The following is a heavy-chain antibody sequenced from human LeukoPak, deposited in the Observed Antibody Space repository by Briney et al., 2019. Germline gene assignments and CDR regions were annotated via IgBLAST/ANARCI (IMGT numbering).Heavy chain of an antibody. J-gene: IGHJ4*02. CDR1: GFTFITYT. Sequence: PGGSLRLSCAASGFTFITYTMNWVRQAPGKGLEWVSSISDTNYISYADSVKGRFTISRDNAQNSLYLQMNSLRAEDTAIYYCARSFMGGFDYWGQGTLVTVSS. CDR3: ARSFMGGFDY. D-gene: IGHD3-16*01. CDR2: ISDTNYI. V-gene: IGHV3-21*01.